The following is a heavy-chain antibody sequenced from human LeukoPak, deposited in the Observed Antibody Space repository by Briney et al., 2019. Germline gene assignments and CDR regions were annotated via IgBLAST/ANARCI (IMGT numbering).Heavy chain of an antibody. CDR2: IYHSGST. Sequence: SETLSLTCTVSGGSISSGGYSWSWIRQPPGEGLEWIGYIYHSGSTYYNPSLKSRVTISVDRSKNQFSLKLSSVTAADTAVYYCARALDYYDSSGYYYGRGPIDYWGQGTLVTVSS. J-gene: IGHJ4*02. CDR1: GGSISSGGYS. D-gene: IGHD3-22*01. V-gene: IGHV4-30-2*01. CDR3: ARALDYYDSSGYYYGRGPIDY.